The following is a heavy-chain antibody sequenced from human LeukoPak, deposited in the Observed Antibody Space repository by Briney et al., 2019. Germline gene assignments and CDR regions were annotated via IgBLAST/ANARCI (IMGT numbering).Heavy chain of an antibody. CDR1: GGSISSYY. CDR2: IYTGGST. V-gene: IGHV4-4*07. Sequence: TSETLSLTCTVSGGSISSYYWSWIRQPAGKGLEWIGRIYTGGSTNYNPSLESRVTMSVDTSKNQFSLKMSSVTAADTAVYYCAREDYDTSGYYSRSIDYWGQGTLVTVSS. CDR3: AREDYDTSGYYSRSIDY. D-gene: IGHD3-22*01. J-gene: IGHJ4*02.